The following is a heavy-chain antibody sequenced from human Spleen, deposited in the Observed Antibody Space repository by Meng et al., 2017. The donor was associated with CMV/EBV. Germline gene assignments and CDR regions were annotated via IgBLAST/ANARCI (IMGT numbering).Heavy chain of an antibody. CDR3: ARPQESPRV. V-gene: IGHV3-30*02. D-gene: IGHD3-10*01. CDR1: GFPFSDYG. J-gene: IGHJ6*02. CDR2: IRYDGSNK. Sequence: GESLKISCAASGFPFSDYGIHWFRQAPGKGLEWVAFIRYDGSNKYYADSVKGRFTISRDNSKNTLYLQMNSLRAEDTAVYYCARPQESPRVWGQGTTVTVSS.